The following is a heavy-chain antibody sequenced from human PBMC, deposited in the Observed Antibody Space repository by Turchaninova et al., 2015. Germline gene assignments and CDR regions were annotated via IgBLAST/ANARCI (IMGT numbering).Heavy chain of an antibody. CDR2: LDYSGST. CDR1: GDSNDSFLHY. D-gene: IGHD5-24*01. CDR3: ARDRDIRWFYY. J-gene: IGHJ4*02. Sequence: QLQLQESGPGLGTPSETLSLPCDVSGDSNDSFLHYWVWIRQPPGEGLDWIGSLDYSGSTYYNPSLKIRVTISVDTSKKQFSLKVTSVTAADTAVYYCARDRDIRWFYYWGQGILVTVSS. V-gene: IGHV4-39*07.